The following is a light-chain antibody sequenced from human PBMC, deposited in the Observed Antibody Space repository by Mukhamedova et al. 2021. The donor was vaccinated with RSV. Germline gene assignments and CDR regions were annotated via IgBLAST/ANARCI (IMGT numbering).Light chain of an antibody. V-gene: IGKV3-15*01. J-gene: IGKJ3*01. Sequence: RATLSCRASRSVSSNLAWYQQKPGQAPRLLIYGASTRATGIPARFSGSGSGTEFTLTISSLQSEDFAVYYCQQYNNWPPLFTFGP. CDR1: RSVSSN. CDR3: QQYNNWPPLFT. CDR2: GAS.